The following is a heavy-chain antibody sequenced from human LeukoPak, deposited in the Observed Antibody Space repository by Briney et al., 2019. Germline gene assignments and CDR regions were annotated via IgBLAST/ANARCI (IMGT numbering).Heavy chain of an antibody. V-gene: IGHV3-30-3*01. CDR2: ISYDGSNK. J-gene: IGHJ4*02. D-gene: IGHD1-26*01. CDR1: GFTFSSYA. Sequence: GGSLRLSCAASGFTFSSYAMHWVRQAPGKGLEWVAVISYDGSNKYYADSVKGRFTISRDNSKNTLYLQMNSLRAEDTAVYYCARDQGIVGASYYFDYWGQGTLVTVSS. CDR3: ARDQGIVGASYYFDY.